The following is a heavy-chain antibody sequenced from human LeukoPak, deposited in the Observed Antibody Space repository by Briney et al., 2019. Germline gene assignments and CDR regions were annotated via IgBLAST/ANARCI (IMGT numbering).Heavy chain of an antibody. J-gene: IGHJ5*02. V-gene: IGHV5-51*01. Sequence: PGESLKISCKGSGYSFTSYWIGWVRQMPGKGLEWMGLIYPGDSDTRYSPSFQGQVTISADKSISTAYLQWSSLKASDTAMYYCARSLDPGIAEDNWFDPWGQGTLVTVSS. CDR1: GYSFTSYW. D-gene: IGHD6-13*01. CDR3: ARSLDPGIAEDNWFDP. CDR2: IYPGDSDT.